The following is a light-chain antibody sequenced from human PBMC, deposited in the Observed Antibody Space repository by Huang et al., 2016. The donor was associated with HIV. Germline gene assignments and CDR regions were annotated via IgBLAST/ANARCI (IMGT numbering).Light chain of an antibody. CDR3: MQGTHWPQT. CDR1: HSLLHSDGNTY. J-gene: IGKJ1*01. V-gene: IGKV2-30*02. Sequence: DVVLTQSPLSLPVTLGQPASISCKSSHSLLHSDGNTYLNWFLQRPGQSPRRLIYKVSNRDFGFPARFSGSGSGADFTLTISRVEADYIGVYYCMQGTHWPQTFGQGTKVEVK. CDR2: KVS.